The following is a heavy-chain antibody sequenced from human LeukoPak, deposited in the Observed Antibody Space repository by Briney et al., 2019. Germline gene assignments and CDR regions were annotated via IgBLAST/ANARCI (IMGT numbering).Heavy chain of an antibody. J-gene: IGHJ3*02. CDR2: ISGSGGST. CDR1: GFTFSSYA. CDR3: AKDFGLPSFGHGWYGAFDI. D-gene: IGHD6-19*01. V-gene: IGHV3-23*01. Sequence: GGSLRLSCAASGFTFSSYAMSWVRQAPGKGVEWVSAISGSGGSTYYADSVKGRFTISRDNSKNALYLQMNSLRAEDTAVYYCAKDFGLPSFGHGWYGAFDIWGQGTMVTVSS.